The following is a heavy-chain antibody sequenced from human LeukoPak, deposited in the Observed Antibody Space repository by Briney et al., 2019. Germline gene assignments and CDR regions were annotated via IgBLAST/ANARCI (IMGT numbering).Heavy chain of an antibody. CDR2: INPSGGST. V-gene: IGHV1-46*01. J-gene: IGHJ6*03. D-gene: IGHD3-9*01. CDR1: GYTFTSYY. Sequence: GASVKVSCKASGYTFTSYYMHWVRQAPGQGLEWMGIINPSGGSTSYAQKFQGRVTMTTDTSTSTAYMELRSLRSDDTAVYYCARVLGKGYYDILTGYNGLHYMDVWGKGTTVTISS. CDR3: ARVLGKGYYDILTGYNGLHYMDV.